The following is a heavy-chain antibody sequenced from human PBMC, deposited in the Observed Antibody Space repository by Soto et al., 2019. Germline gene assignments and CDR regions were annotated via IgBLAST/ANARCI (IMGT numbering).Heavy chain of an antibody. CDR2: IFHGGST. CDR1: GGSFSGYY. J-gene: IGHJ4*02. Sequence: LSLTCAVYGGSFSGYYWSWIRRPPGKGLEWIGEIFHGGSTNYSPSLKSRVTISVDTSKNQFSLELSSVTAADTAVYYCARPHYDSNTFYYFFDYWGQGTLVTVSS. V-gene: IGHV4-34*12. CDR3: ARPHYDSNTFYYFFDY. D-gene: IGHD3-22*01.